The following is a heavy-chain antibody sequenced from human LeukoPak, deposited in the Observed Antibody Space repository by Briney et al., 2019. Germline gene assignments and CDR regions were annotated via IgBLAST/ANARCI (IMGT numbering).Heavy chain of an antibody. D-gene: IGHD6-25*01. J-gene: IGHJ5*02. CDR1: GGSISSYY. V-gene: IGHV4-4*07. CDR3: AREGGGPRWLDL. CDR2: INTSGTS. Sequence: SETLSLTCNVSGGSISSYYWSWIRQPAGMGLEWIGRINTSGTSNYNPSLRSRVTMSVDASKNQFSLKLTSVTAADTAVYYCAREGGGPRWLDLWVQGTLVTVSS.